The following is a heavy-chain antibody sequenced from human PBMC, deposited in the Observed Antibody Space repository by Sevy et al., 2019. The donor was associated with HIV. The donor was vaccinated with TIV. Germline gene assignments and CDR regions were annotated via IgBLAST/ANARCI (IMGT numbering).Heavy chain of an antibody. CDR3: EGGPFDY. J-gene: IGHJ4*02. V-gene: IGHV3-23*01. CDR1: GFTFSSYA. CDR2: ISGSGGST. D-gene: IGHD3-16*01. Sequence: GGSLRLSCAASGFTFSSYAMSWVRQAPGKGLEWVSAISGSGGSTYYADSVKGRFTISRDNAKNLLYLQMNSLRDEDTAVYYCEGGPFDYWGQGTMVTVSS.